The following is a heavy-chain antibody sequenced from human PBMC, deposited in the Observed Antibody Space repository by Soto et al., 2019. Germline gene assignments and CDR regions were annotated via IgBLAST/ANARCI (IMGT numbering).Heavy chain of an antibody. CDR2: IYHSGST. CDR1: SGSISSSNW. V-gene: IGHV4-4*02. Sequence: SETLSLTCAVSSGSISSSNWWSWVRQPPGRGLEWIGEIYHSGSTNYNPSLKSRVTISVDKSKNQFSLKLSSVTAADTAVYYCARIVPAAPGRDWFDPWGQGTLVTVSS. D-gene: IGHD2-2*01. J-gene: IGHJ5*02. CDR3: ARIVPAAPGRDWFDP.